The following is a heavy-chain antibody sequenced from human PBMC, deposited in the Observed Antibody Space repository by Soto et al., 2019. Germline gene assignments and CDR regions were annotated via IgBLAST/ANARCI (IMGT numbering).Heavy chain of an antibody. Sequence: SETLSLTCTVSGGSISSGDYYWSWIRQPPGKGLEWIGYIYYSGSTYYNPSLKSRVTISVDTSKNQFSLKLSSVTAADTAVYYCARVNGDSLCLDYWGQGTLVTGSS. CDR2: IYYSGST. CDR1: GGSISSGDYY. J-gene: IGHJ4*02. CDR3: ARVNGDSLCLDY. V-gene: IGHV4-30-4*01. D-gene: IGHD4-17*01.